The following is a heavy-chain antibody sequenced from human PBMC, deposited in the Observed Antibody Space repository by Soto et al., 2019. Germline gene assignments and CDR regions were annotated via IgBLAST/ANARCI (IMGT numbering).Heavy chain of an antibody. Sequence: QMHLVQSGGGVVQPGRSLRLSCAASGFTFSQYPVHWVRQAPGKGLEWVAVVSFDGSNKYYRDSVKGRFTISKDNGKNTLYLQMNDLRHEDTAVYYCGRLPGPLVSVLYIYPVDARETPSDVDVWGQGTSVTVSS. CDR2: VSFDGSNK. CDR1: GFTFSQYP. CDR3: GRLPGPLVSVLYIYPVDARETPSDVDV. D-gene: IGHD2-21*02. J-gene: IGHJ6*02. V-gene: IGHV3-30*03.